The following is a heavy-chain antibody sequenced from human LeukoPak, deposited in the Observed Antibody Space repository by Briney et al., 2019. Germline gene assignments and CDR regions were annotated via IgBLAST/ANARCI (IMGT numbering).Heavy chain of an antibody. V-gene: IGHV1-58*01. CDR2: IGVGGGNT. CDR1: GFTFSRSA. Sequence: ASVKVSCKTSGFTFSRSAVQWVRQTRGQGLEWMGWIGVGGGNTNYAQRFQDRVTITRDMSTRTAYMELSSLRSEDTAMYYCAAEIYGANSGCCTFDFWGPGTPVTVSS. CDR3: AAEIYGANSGCCTFDF. J-gene: IGHJ3*01. D-gene: IGHD4-23*01.